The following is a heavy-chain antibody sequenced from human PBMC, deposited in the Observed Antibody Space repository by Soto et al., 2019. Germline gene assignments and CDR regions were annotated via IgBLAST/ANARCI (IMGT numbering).Heavy chain of an antibody. V-gene: IGHV4-34*01. CDR2: INHSGST. CDR3: ARAGYSYGYGGYGMDV. Sequence: SETLSLTCAVYGGSFSGYYWSWIRQPPGKGLEWIGVINHSGSTNYNPSLKSRVTISVDTSKNQFSLRLSSVTAADTAVYYCARAGYSYGYGGYGMDVWGQGTTVTVSS. J-gene: IGHJ6*02. D-gene: IGHD5-18*01. CDR1: GGSFSGYY.